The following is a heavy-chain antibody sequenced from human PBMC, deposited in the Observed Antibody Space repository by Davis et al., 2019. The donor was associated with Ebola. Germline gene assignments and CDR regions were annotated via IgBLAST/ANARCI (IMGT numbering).Heavy chain of an antibody. CDR2: LYHSENT. J-gene: IGHJ6*02. V-gene: IGHV4-4*08. D-gene: IGHD1-26*01. CDR3: AREVGYYGMDV. Sequence: MPSETLSLTCTVSGVSMSSYYWSWIRQPPGKGLEWVAYLYHSENTNYNPSLKSRASISSDTSKNQLFLKLTSVTAADTAVYYCAREVGYYGMDVWGQGTTVTVSS. CDR1: GVSMSSYY.